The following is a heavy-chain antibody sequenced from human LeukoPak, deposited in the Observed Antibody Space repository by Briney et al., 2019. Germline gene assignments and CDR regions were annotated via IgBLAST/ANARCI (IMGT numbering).Heavy chain of an antibody. Sequence: ASVKVSCKASGYTFTSYDINWVRQATGQGLEWMGWMNPNSGNTGYAQKFQGRVTMTRNTSISTAYMELSSLRSADTAVYYCARRYYYGSGSYYPNDYWGQGTLVTVSS. CDR1: GYTFTSYD. CDR2: MNPNSGNT. J-gene: IGHJ4*02. V-gene: IGHV1-8*01. D-gene: IGHD3-10*01. CDR3: ARRYYYGSGSYYPNDY.